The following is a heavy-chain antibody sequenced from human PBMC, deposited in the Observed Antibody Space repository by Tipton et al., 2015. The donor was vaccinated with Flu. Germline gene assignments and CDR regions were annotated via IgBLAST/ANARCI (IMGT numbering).Heavy chain of an antibody. V-gene: IGHV3-7*03. D-gene: IGHD2-21*01. J-gene: IGHJ4*02. CDR1: GFTFSSYW. Sequence: SLRLSCAASGFTFSSYWMTWVRQAPGKGLEWVANINQDGSVKYYVDSVRGRFTISRDNAKNSLYLQMNSLRAEDTALYYCVRQIGGGDCYWGQGSLVTVSS. CDR3: VRQIGGGDCY. CDR2: INQDGSVK.